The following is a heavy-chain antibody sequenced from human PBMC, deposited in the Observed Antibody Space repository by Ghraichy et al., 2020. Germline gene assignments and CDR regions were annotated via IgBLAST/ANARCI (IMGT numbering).Heavy chain of an antibody. CDR2: ISGSGGST. CDR1: GFTFTSFA. V-gene: IGHV3-23*01. CDR3: ALTNSHFYDSSAYWDPEYLQH. Sequence: GGSLRLSCAASGFTFTSFAMSWVRQAPGKGLEWVSAISGSGGSTYYADSVKGRFTISRDNSRNTLYLQMNSLRAEDTAVYYCALTNSHFYDSSAYWDPEYLQHWGQGTLVTVSS. D-gene: IGHD3-22*01. J-gene: IGHJ1*01.